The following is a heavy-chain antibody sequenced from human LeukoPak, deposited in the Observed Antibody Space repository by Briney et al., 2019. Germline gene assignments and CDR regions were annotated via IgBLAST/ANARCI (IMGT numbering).Heavy chain of an antibody. CDR3: TRDRGTYDWSDP. CDR2: IDKKDNLYAT. J-gene: IGHJ5*02. Sequence: GGSLRLSCVASGFTFNRSAVQWLPQSSGKGLEWVGHIDKKDNLYATAYAESVKGRINISRDDSKDTAFLHMDSLKTEDTALYYCTRDRGTYDWSDPWGQATLVTVSS. V-gene: IGHV3-73*01. CDR1: GFTFNRSA. D-gene: IGHD2-15*01.